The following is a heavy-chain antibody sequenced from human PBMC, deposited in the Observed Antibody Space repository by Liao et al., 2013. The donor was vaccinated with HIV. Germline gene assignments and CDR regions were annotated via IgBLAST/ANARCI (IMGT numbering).Heavy chain of an antibody. CDR3: ARGRYYGSGSYYYFDY. CDR1: GASISGYY. CDR2: INHSGST. V-gene: IGHV4-34*01. Sequence: QVQLQESGPGLVKPSETLSLTCTVSGASISGYYWSWIRQPPGKGLEWIGEINHSGSTNYNPSLKSRVTISVDTSKNQFSLKLSSVTAADTAVYYCARGRYYGSGSYYYFDYWGQGTLVTVSS. D-gene: IGHD3-10*01. J-gene: IGHJ4*02.